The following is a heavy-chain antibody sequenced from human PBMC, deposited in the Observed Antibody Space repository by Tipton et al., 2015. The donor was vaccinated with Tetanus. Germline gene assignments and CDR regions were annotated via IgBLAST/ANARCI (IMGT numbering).Heavy chain of an antibody. Sequence: LRLSCTVSGGSISRTNYYWGWIRQPPGKGLEWIGSIYDTGNVYYNPALTSRVTMSVDTSKIQFSLSLRSVTAADTAVYYCARLSSSANDAHGFDIWGQGTMVTVS. V-gene: IGHV4-39*01. D-gene: IGHD3-22*01. J-gene: IGHJ3*02. CDR2: IYDTGNV. CDR1: GGSISRTNYY. CDR3: ARLSSSANDAHGFDI.